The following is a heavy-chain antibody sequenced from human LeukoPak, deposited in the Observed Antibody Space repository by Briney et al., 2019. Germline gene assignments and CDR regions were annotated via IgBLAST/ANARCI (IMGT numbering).Heavy chain of an antibody. CDR1: GGSISSGDYY. V-gene: IGHV4-39*02. CDR2: IYYSGST. D-gene: IGHD6-13*01. Sequence: SETLSLTCTVSGGSISSGDYYWSWIRQPPGKGLEWIGSIYYSGSTYYKPSLKSRITMSVDTSKNLLSLILNSLTAADTAVYYCARSGQQLVRGWLDPWGQGTLVIVSS. J-gene: IGHJ5*02. CDR3: ARSGQQLVRGWLDP.